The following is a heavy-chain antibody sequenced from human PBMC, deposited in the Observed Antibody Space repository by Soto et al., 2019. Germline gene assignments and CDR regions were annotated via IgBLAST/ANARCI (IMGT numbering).Heavy chain of an antibody. Sequence: PGGSLRLSCAASGFTFSSYAMSWVRQAPGKGLEWVSAISGSGGSTYYADSVKGRFTISRDNSKNTLYLQMNSLRAEDTAVYYCAKGVYTDCSSTSCYFSGHPVHSGYGMDVWGQGTTVTVSS. V-gene: IGHV3-23*01. CDR3: AKGVYTDCSSTSCYFSGHPVHSGYGMDV. D-gene: IGHD2-2*01. J-gene: IGHJ6*02. CDR1: GFTFSSYA. CDR2: ISGSGGST.